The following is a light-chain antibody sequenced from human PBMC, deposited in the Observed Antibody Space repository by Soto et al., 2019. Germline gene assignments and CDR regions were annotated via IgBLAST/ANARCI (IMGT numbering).Light chain of an antibody. CDR2: AAT. V-gene: IGKV1-9*01. Sequence: DIQMTQSPSYVSASVGDRVIITCRATQAISRYLAWYQQKPGAAPKLLIYAATTLQTGVPSRFSGAASGTEFTLIISSLQSDDFATYYCQQLNSYEFGQGTTVDIK. CDR1: QAISRY. CDR3: QQLNSYE. J-gene: IGKJ1*01.